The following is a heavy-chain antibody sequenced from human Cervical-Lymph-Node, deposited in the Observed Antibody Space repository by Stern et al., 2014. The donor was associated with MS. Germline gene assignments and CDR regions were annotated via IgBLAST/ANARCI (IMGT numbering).Heavy chain of an antibody. V-gene: IGHV4-30-4*01. CDR3: ASANCSSTSCPNWFDP. J-gene: IGHJ5*02. CDR1: GGSISSGDYY. D-gene: IGHD2-2*01. Sequence: QVQLQESGPGLVKPSQTLSLTCTVSGGSISSGDYYWSWIRQPPGKGLEWIGYIYYSESTYYNPSLKSRVTISVDTSKNQFSLKLSSVTAADTAVYYCASANCSSTSCPNWFDPWGQGTLVTVSS. CDR2: IYYSEST.